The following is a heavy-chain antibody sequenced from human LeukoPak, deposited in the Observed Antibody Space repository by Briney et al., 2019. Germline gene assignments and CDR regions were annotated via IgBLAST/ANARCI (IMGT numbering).Heavy chain of an antibody. V-gene: IGHV4-39*01. D-gene: IGHD6-19*01. CDR1: GGSISSSSYY. CDR2: IYYSGSI. Sequence: SETLSLTCTVSGGSISSSSYYWGWIRQPPGKGLEWIGSIYYSGSIYYNPSLKSRVTTSVDTSKNQFSLKLSSVTAADTAVYYCARRSVAHFDYWGQGTLVTVSS. J-gene: IGHJ4*02. CDR3: ARRSVAHFDY.